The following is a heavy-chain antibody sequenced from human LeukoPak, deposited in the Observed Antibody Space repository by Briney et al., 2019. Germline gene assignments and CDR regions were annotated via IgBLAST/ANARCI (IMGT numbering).Heavy chain of an antibody. J-gene: IGHJ4*02. Sequence: SETLSLTCSASDESISSSSYYWGWIRQPPGEGLEWIGTIHPHGTMYYNPSLKSRVTVSVDKSKNLFSLKLSFVTAADTAVYYCSRGWDACKLGNYWGQGSLVTVSS. CDR3: SRGWDACKLGNY. CDR1: DESISSSSYY. CDR2: IHPHGTM. V-gene: IGHV4-39*01. D-gene: IGHD1-26*01.